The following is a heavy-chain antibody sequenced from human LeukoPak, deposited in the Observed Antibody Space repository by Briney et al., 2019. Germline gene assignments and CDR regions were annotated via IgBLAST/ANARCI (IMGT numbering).Heavy chain of an antibody. CDR3: AKAGLGGDYEGNYFDY. V-gene: IGHV3-33*06. J-gene: IGHJ4*02. Sequence: PGGSLRLFCAASGFTFSSYGMHWVRQAPGKGLEWVAVIWYDGSNKYYADSVKGRFTISRDNSKNTLYLQMNSLRAEDTAVYYCAKAGLGGDYEGNYFDYWGQGTLVTVPS. CDR1: GFTFSSYG. CDR2: IWYDGSNK. D-gene: IGHD4-17*01.